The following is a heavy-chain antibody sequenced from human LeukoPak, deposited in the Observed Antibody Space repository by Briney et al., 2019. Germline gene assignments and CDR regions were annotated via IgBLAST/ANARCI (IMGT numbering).Heavy chain of an antibody. CDR1: GGSITTTTYY. CDR2: SYYSGNT. CDR3: ARTRGFGELWGEGFDP. D-gene: IGHD3-10*01. Sequence: PSETLSLTCTLSGGSITTTTYYWGWIRQPPGKGLEWIGSSYYSGNTYYNPSLKSRLTISIDTSREQFSLKLSSVTAADTAVYYWARTRGFGELWGEGFDPWGQETLVTVSS. J-gene: IGHJ5*02. V-gene: IGHV4-39*01.